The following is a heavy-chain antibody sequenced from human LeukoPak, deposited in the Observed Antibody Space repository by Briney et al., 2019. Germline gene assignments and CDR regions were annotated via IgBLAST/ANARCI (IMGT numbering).Heavy chain of an antibody. V-gene: IGHV3-30*18. Sequence: GGSLRLSCVGSGFTFSSYWMTWVRQAPGKGLEWVAVISYDGSNKYYADSVKGRFTISRDNSKNTLYLQMNSLRAEDTAVYYCAKDMDRGTGTFDYWGQGTLVTVSS. CDR3: AKDMDRGTGTFDY. J-gene: IGHJ4*02. D-gene: IGHD1/OR15-1a*01. CDR1: GFTFSSYW. CDR2: ISYDGSNK.